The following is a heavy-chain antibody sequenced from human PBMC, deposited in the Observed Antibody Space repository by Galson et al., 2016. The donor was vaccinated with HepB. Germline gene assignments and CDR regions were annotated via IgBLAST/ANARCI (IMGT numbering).Heavy chain of an antibody. D-gene: IGHD3-10*01. Sequence: LRLSCAASGFTFNNFGMNWVRQAPGKGLEWVSYISSSITTTYYADSVQGRFIISRDNAKNSLHLQMNALTPEDTAVYYCVRGSYGSGAYYITPFDYWGQGTLVTVSS. V-gene: IGHV3-48*04. J-gene: IGHJ4*01. CDR3: VRGSYGSGAYYITPFDY. CDR1: GFTFNNFG. CDR2: ISSSITTT.